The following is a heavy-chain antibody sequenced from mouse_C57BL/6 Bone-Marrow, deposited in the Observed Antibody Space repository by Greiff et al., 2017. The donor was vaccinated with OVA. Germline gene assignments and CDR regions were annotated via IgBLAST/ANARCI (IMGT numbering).Heavy chain of an antibody. J-gene: IGHJ3*01. CDR2: IWSGGST. CDR3: ARNHYYGSSYPFAY. CDR1: GFSLTSYG. D-gene: IGHD1-1*01. V-gene: IGHV2-2*01. Sequence: QVHVKQSGPGLVQPSQSLSITCTVSGFSLTSYGVHWVRQSPGKGLEWLGVIWSGGSTDYNAAFISRLSISKDNSKSQVFFKMNSLQADDTAIYYCARNHYYGSSYPFAYWGQGTLVTVSA.